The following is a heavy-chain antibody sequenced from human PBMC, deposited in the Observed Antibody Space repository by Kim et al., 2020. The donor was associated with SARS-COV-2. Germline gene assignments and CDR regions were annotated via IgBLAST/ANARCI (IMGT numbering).Heavy chain of an antibody. CDR3: VKESTSITKYAIEV. V-gene: IGHV3-7*03. Sequence: GGSLRLSCSGPGFDFNDFWMSWVRQAPGKGLDWLAKIKSDGSDIYYMDSVKGRFAISRDNAKNSLFLQMDSLRADDTAVYFCVKESTSITKYAIEVWGQGTTVIVSS. J-gene: IGHJ6*02. D-gene: IGHD1-20*01. CDR1: GFDFNDFW. CDR2: IKSDGSDI.